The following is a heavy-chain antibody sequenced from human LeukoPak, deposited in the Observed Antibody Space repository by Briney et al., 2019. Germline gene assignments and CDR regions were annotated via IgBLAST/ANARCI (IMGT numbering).Heavy chain of an antibody. Sequence: GESLRLSCATSGCTFSFYGMHWVRQAPGKGLEWVAFIQYEGSYKFYADSAQGRFIISRDNSRNTLFLQMNSLRPEDAAVYYCAKTSDQLLYSKFDFWGHGTLVTVSS. CDR1: GCTFSFYG. D-gene: IGHD2-2*02. CDR3: AKTSDQLLYSKFDF. J-gene: IGHJ4*01. CDR2: IQYEGSYK. V-gene: IGHV3-30*02.